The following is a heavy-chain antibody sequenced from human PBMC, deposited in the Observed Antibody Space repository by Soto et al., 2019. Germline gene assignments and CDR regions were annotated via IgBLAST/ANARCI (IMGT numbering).Heavy chain of an antibody. V-gene: IGHV4-59*08. CDR2: IYYSGST. CDR3: ARRYGPGFDF. CDR1: GCSISSYY. Sequence: SETLSLTCTVSGCSISSYYWSWIRQPPGKGLEWIGYIYYSGSTNYNPSLKSRVTISVDTSKNQFSLKLSSVTAADTAVYYCARRYGPGFDFWGQGTLVTVSS. D-gene: IGHD4-17*01. J-gene: IGHJ4*02.